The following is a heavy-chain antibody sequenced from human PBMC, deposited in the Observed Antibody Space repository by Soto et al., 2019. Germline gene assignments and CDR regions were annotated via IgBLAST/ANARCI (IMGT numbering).Heavy chain of an antibody. Sequence: ASVKVSCKASGGTFSSYAISWVRQAPGQGLEWMGGIIPIFGTANYAQKFQGRVTITADESTSTAYMELSSLRSEDTAVYYCASDCSGGSCYGWFDPWGQGTLVTVSS. D-gene: IGHD2-15*01. V-gene: IGHV1-69*13. J-gene: IGHJ5*02. CDR1: GGTFSSYA. CDR2: IIPIFGTA. CDR3: ASDCSGGSCYGWFDP.